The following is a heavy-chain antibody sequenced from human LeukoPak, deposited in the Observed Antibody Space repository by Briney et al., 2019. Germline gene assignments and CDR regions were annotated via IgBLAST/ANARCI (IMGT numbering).Heavy chain of an antibody. CDR2: IIPIFGTA. CDR1: GYTFTSYG. Sequence: SVKVSCKASGYTFTSYGISWVRQAPGQGLEWMGGIIPIFGTANYAQKFQGRVTITADESTSTAYMELSSLRSEDTAVYYCASAVGYDGTTYYWGQGTLVTVSS. D-gene: IGHD1-7*01. J-gene: IGHJ4*02. V-gene: IGHV1-69*13. CDR3: ASAVGYDGTTYY.